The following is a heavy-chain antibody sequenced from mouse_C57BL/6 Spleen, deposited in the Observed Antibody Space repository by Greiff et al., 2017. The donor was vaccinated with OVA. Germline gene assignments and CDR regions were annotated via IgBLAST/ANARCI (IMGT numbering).Heavy chain of an antibody. CDR2: IYPGSGST. D-gene: IGHD2-4*01. J-gene: IGHJ2*01. CDR1: GYTFTSYW. Sequence: QVQLQQSGAELVKPGASVKMSCKASGYTFTSYWITWVKQRPGQGLEWIGDIYPGSGSTNYNEKFKSKATLTVDTSSSTAYMQLSSLTSEDSAVYYCAREEGYDYYFDYWGQGTTLTVSS. V-gene: IGHV1-55*01. CDR3: AREEGYDYYFDY.